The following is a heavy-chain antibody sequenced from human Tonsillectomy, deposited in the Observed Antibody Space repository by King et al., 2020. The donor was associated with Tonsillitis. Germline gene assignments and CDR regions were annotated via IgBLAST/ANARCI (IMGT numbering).Heavy chain of an antibody. D-gene: IGHD1-26*01. CDR3: AGHEIVGGSQIAAFGVWFDP. J-gene: IGHJ5*02. CDR2: IYYGGNT. CDR1: GGSISSSSYY. Sequence: QLQESGPGLVKPSETLSLTCTVSGGSISSSSYYWGWIRQPPGKGLEWIGSIYYGGNTYYNPSLKSRVTISVDTSKNQFSLRLRSTTATDTAMYYCAGHEIVGGSQIAAFGVWFDPWGQGTLVTVSS. V-gene: IGHV4-39*01.